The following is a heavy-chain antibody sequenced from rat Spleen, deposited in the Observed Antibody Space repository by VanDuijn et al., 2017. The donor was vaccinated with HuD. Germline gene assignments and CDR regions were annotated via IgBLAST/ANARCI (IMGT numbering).Heavy chain of an antibody. Sequence: EVQLVASDGGLVQPGRSLKLSCAASGFTFSDFYMAWVRPAPTKGLEWVATISYDDRSTSYRDSVKGRFTISRDNAKSTLSLHMDSLRIEDTATYYCARHAYGGYSELDWYFDFWGPGTMVTVSS. CDR1: GFTFSDFY. CDR3: ARHAYGGYSELDWYFDF. CDR2: ISYDDRST. D-gene: IGHD1-11*01. J-gene: IGHJ1*01. V-gene: IGHV5-29*01.